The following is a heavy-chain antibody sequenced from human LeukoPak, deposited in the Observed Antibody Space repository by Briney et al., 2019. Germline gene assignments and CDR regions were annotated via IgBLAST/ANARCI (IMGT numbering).Heavy chain of an antibody. J-gene: IGHJ4*02. D-gene: IGHD7-27*01. CDR1: GFTFSSYS. V-gene: IGHV3-48*01. CDR2: ISSSSSTI. Sequence: GGSLRLSCAASGFTFSSYSMNWVRQAPGKGLEWVSYISSSSSTIYYADSVKVRFTISRDNAKNSLYLQMNSLRAEDTAVYYCAREMGIFDYWGQGTLVTVSS. CDR3: AREMGIFDY.